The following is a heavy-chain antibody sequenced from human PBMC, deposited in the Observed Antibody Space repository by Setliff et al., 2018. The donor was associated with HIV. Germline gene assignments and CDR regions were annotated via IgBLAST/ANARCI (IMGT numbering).Heavy chain of an antibody. CDR2: IYWDGDK. D-gene: IGHD2-2*01. CDR1: GFSLSTSGVG. CDR3: AHSYCSSTSCYPHYYYYMDV. V-gene: IGHV2-5*02. J-gene: IGHJ6*03. Sequence: SGPTLVNPTQPLTLTCTFSGFSLSTSGVGVGWIRQPPGKALEWLALIYWDGDKRYSPSLESRLTITKDTSKNQVVLTMTNMDPVDTATYYCAHSYCSSTSCYPHYYYYMDVWGKGTTVTVSS.